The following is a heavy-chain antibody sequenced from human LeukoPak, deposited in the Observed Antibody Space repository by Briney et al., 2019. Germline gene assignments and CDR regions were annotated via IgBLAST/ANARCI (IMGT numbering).Heavy chain of an antibody. CDR3: ARVASSYYYGSGSYYIDY. Sequence: ASVKVSCKASGYTFTSYGISWVRQAPGQGLEWMGWISAYNGNTNYAQKLQGRVTMTTDTPTSTAYMELRSLRSDDTAVYYCARVASSYYYGSGSYYIDYWGQGTLVTVSS. CDR2: ISAYNGNT. D-gene: IGHD3-10*01. J-gene: IGHJ4*02. CDR1: GYTFTSYG. V-gene: IGHV1-18*04.